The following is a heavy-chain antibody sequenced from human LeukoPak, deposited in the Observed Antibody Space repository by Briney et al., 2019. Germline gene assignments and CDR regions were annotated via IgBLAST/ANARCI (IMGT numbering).Heavy chain of an antibody. V-gene: IGHV1-2*06. D-gene: IGHD6-13*01. CDR2: INPNSGGT. CDR1: GYTFTGYY. CDR3: ARSDRSSRFDY. Sequence: ASVKVSCKASGYTFTGYYMHWVRQAPRQGLEWMGRINPNSGGTNYAQKCQGRVTMTRDTSISTAYMEPSRLRSDDTAVYYCARSDRSSRFDYWGQGTLVTVSS. J-gene: IGHJ4*02.